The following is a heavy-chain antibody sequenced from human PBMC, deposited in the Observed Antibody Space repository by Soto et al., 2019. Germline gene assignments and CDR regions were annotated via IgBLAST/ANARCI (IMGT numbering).Heavy chain of an antibody. CDR2: LIDDGYFQ. J-gene: IGHJ6*02. CDR1: GFIFSDYA. Sequence: QVQLVDSGGGVVQPERALRLSCRASGFIFSDYAIHWVRQAPGRGLEWVAVLIDDGYFQYYADSVKGRFTISSDKSNNTVYRHMGSLRVDDTAVYYCAREWGRSYYYGMDVWGQGTTVIVSS. V-gene: IGHV3-30-3*01. CDR3: AREWGRSYYYGMDV. D-gene: IGHD3-10*01.